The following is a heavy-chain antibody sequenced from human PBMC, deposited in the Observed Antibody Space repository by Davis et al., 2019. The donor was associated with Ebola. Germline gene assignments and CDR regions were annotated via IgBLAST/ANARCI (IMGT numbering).Heavy chain of an antibody. D-gene: IGHD1-26*01. CDR2: IYYSGST. Sequence: MPSETLSLTCTVSGGSISSSSYYWGWIRQPPGKGLEWLGSIYYSGSTYYNPSLRSRVTISVDTSRNQFSLKLSSATAADTAVYYCARPWYSGTYYDAYDIWGQGTMVAVSS. CDR1: GGSISSSSYY. CDR3: ARPWYSGTYYDAYDI. J-gene: IGHJ3*02. V-gene: IGHV4-39*01.